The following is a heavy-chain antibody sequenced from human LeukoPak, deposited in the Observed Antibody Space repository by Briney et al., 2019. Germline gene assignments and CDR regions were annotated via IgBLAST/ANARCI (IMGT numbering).Heavy chain of an antibody. CDR3: ALNRGDY. D-gene: IGHD2/OR15-2a*01. J-gene: IGHJ4*02. CDR2: ISGSADTT. Sequence: PGGSLRLSCTASGFTFSSHAMAWVRQAPGKGLEWVSAISGSADTTYYADSVRGRFTISRDNSKNTVSLQMNSLRDEDTAIYYCALNRGDYWGQGTLVTVSS. V-gene: IGHV3-23*01. CDR1: GFTFSSHA.